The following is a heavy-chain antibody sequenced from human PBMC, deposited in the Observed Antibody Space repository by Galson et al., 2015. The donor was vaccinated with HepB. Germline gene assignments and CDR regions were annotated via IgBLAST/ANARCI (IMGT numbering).Heavy chain of an antibody. CDR2: INAGYGDI. CDR1: GHTFTTYA. D-gene: IGHD2-21*02. J-gene: IGHJ4*02. Sequence: SVKVSCKASGHTFTTYAMNWVRQAPGQRLEWMGWINAGYGDIKYSPNFQGRVTITRDTSASTVYMELSSLRSEDTAVYYCVSAYCGGDCYSVGFDFWCRGTLVTVSS. V-gene: IGHV1-3*01. CDR3: VSAYCGGDCYSVGFDF.